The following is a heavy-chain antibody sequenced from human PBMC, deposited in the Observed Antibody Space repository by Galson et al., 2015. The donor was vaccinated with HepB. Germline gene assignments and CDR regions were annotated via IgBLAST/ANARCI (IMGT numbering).Heavy chain of an antibody. CDR3: ARDRTNYCSGGSCHSPFDY. J-gene: IGHJ4*02. CDR2: IIPIFGTA. D-gene: IGHD2-15*01. V-gene: IGHV1-69*13. CDR1: GGTFSSYA. Sequence: SVKVSCKASGGTFSSYAISWVRQAPGQGLEWMGGIIPIFGTANYAQKFQGRVTITADESTSTAYMELSSLRSEDTAVYYCARDRTNYCSGGSCHSPFDYWGQGTLVTVSS.